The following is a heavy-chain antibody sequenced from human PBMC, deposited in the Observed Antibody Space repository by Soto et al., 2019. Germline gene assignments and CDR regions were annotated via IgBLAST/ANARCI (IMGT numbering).Heavy chain of an antibody. CDR2: ISGSGDST. CDR3: ARRGSGSYYDY. J-gene: IGHJ4*02. CDR1: GFTFSSYA. Sequence: EVQLLESGGGLVQPGGSLRLSCAASGFTFSSYAMRWVRQAPVKGLEWVSAISGSGDSTYYADSVKGRFTISRDTSKNTLYLQTNSLRAEDTAVYYCARRGSGSYYDYWGQGTLVTVSS. D-gene: IGHD1-26*01. V-gene: IGHV3-23*01.